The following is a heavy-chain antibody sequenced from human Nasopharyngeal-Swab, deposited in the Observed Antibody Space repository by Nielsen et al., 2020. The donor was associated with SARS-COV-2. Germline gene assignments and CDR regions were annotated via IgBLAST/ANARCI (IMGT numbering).Heavy chain of an antibody. CDR2: INPDSGDT. V-gene: IGHV1-2*02. Sequence: ASVKVSCKTSGYTFTDYYIHWMRQVPGQGLEWVGCINPDSGDTKYAQKFQGRVTVSGDRSRSTAYIELSRLRSDDTAVYYCARDYYDNYDSDYWGQGTLVTVSS. D-gene: IGHD3-22*01. CDR1: GYTFTDYY. CDR3: ARDYYDNYDSDY. J-gene: IGHJ4*02.